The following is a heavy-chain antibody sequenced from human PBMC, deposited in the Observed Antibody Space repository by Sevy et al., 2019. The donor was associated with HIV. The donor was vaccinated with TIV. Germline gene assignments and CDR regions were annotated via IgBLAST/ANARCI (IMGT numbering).Heavy chain of an antibody. CDR1: GFTFTKYG. D-gene: IGHD1-26*01. CDR2: IWYDGSNK. J-gene: IGHJ4*02. CDR3: ARVSIGGSYFDY. Sequence: GGSLRLSCAASGFTFTKYGLHWVRQAPGKGLEWVAVIWYDGSNKYYADSVKGRFTISRDNAKNSLYLQMNSLRAEDTAVYYCARVSIGGSYFDYWGQGTLVTVSS. V-gene: IGHV3-33*01.